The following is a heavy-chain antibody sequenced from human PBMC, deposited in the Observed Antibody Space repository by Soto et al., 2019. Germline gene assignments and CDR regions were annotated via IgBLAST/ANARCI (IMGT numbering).Heavy chain of an antibody. D-gene: IGHD3-22*01. V-gene: IGHV1-18*01. CDR3: ARAGQFHDASGYAN. CDR1: GYSFATSG. J-gene: IGHJ4*02. CDR2: ISVYNGNT. Sequence: QVKLVQSGTEVKKPGASIKVSCKASGYSFATSGMSWVRQAPGQGLEWMGWISVYNGNTNYDQNPQERVTITTDTPTNTAYLEGRNLRSDDTAGYYCARAGQFHDASGYANWGQGTLVTVPS.